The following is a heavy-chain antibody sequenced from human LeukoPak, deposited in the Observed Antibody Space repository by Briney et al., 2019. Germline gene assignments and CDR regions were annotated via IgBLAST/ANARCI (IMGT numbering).Heavy chain of an antibody. CDR2: ITGSGGYT. D-gene: IGHD3-22*01. V-gene: IGHV3-23*01. Sequence: GGSLRLSCAASGFTFSSYAMTCVRQAPGKGLEWVSTITGSGGYTYYADSVKGRFTISRDNSKNTLFLRMNSLRAEDTAVYFCAKQSLYDSSGHFHYWGQGTLVTVSS. CDR3: AKQSLYDSSGHFHY. J-gene: IGHJ4*02. CDR1: GFTFSSYA.